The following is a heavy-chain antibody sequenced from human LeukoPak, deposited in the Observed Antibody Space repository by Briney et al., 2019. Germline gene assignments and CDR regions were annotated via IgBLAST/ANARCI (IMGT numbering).Heavy chain of an antibody. J-gene: IGHJ6*03. Sequence: PGGSLRLSCAASGFTFDEYAMYWVRQAPGKVLEWVSLISWDGGSTYYADSVKGRFTISRDNAKNSLYLQMNSLRAEDTAVYYCASNGYSSGWYSDYYMDVWGKGTTVTISS. CDR1: GFTFDEYA. V-gene: IGHV3-43D*03. CDR2: ISWDGGST. CDR3: ASNGYSSGWYSDYYMDV. D-gene: IGHD6-19*01.